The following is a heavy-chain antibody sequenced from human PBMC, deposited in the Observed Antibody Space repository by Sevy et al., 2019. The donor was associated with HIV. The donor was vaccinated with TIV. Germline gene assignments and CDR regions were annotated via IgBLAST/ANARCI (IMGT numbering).Heavy chain of an antibody. V-gene: IGHV4-59*02. Sequence: SETLSLICTVSGGSVNNYYWTWIRQSPGKGLEWIAYIHDNGRTKYNPSLKSRVSISVDMSKNQFSLKLTSVTAADTAVCYCARIPDISGWPFDIWGQGALVTVSS. D-gene: IGHD6-19*01. J-gene: IGHJ4*02. CDR3: ARIPDISGWPFDI. CDR1: GGSVNNYY. CDR2: IHDNGRT.